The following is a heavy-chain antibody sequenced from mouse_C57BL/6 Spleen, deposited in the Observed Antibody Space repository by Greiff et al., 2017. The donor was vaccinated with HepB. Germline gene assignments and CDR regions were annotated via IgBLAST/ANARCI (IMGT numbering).Heavy chain of an antibody. D-gene: IGHD1-1*01. CDR2: IYPGSGNT. CDR1: GYTFTDYY. CDR3: ARNYGSSAWFAY. J-gene: IGHJ3*01. Sequence: VKLVESGAELVRPGASVKLSCKASGYTFTDYYINWVKQRPGQGLEWIARIYPGSGNTYYNEKFKGKATLTAEKSSSTAYMQLSSLTSEDSAVYFCARNYGSSAWFAYWGQGTLVTVSA. V-gene: IGHV1-76*01.